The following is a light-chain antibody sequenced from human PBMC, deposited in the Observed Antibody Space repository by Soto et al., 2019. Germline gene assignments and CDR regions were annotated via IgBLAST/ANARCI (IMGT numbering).Light chain of an antibody. J-gene: IGKJ1*01. V-gene: IGKV1-5*01. CDR2: DAS. CDR3: QQYNSYSGT. Sequence: DIQMTQSPSTLSASVGDRVTITCRASQSISSWLAWYQQKPGKAPKLLIYDASSLESGVPSRFSGSGSGTEFTLPVSSLQPDDFATYCCQQYNSYSGTFGQGTQVEIK. CDR1: QSISSW.